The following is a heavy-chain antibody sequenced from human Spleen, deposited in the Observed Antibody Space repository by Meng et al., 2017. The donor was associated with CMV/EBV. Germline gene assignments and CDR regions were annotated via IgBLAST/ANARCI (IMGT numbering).Heavy chain of an antibody. D-gene: IGHD4-11*01. CDR3: ARTDYSNYYYYYGMDV. CDR2: THYSGST. Sequence: GSLRLSCTVSGYSISSGYYWGWIRQPPGKGLEWIGVTHYSGSTNYNPSLKSRVTISVDTSKNQFSLKLSSVTAADTAVYYCARTDYSNYYYYYGMDVWGQGTTVTVSS. J-gene: IGHJ6*02. CDR1: GYSISSGYY. V-gene: IGHV4-38-2*02.